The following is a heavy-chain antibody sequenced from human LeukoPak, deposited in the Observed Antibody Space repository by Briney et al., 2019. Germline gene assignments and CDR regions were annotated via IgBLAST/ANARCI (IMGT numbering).Heavy chain of an antibody. CDR3: ARAGPTYYDILTGYDPRQYYFDY. J-gene: IGHJ4*02. V-gene: IGHV4-59*01. Sequence: PSETLSLTCTVSGGSIRSYYWSWIRQPPGKGLEWIGYIYYSGSTNYNPSLKSRVTISVDTSKNQFSLKLSSVTAADTAVYYCARAGPTYYDILTGYDPRQYYFDYWGQGTLVTVSS. D-gene: IGHD3-9*01. CDR2: IYYSGST. CDR1: GGSIRSYY.